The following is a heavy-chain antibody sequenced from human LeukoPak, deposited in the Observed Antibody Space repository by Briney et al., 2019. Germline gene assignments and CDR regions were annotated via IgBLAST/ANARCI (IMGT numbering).Heavy chain of an antibody. CDR2: IRYDGSDE. Sequence: GGSLRLSCAASGFTFSSYDIHWVCQAPGKGLEWVTFIRYDGSDEYHADSVKGRFTISRDNSKNTLYLEMNGLRPEDTAVYFCAKDNCLRCTTSATISRYFDLWGRGTLVTVSS. J-gene: IGHJ2*01. CDR3: AKDNCLRCTTSATISRYFDL. D-gene: IGHD1-1*01. V-gene: IGHV3-30*02. CDR1: GFTFSSYD.